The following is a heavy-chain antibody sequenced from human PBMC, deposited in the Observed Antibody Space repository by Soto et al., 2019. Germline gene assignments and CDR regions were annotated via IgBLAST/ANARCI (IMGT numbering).Heavy chain of an antibody. CDR3: ARTTAGSYYYYYYMDV. J-gene: IGHJ6*03. V-gene: IGHV4-59*01. CDR2: IYYSGST. CDR1: GGSISSYY. D-gene: IGHD6-13*01. Sequence: SETLSLTCTVSGGSISSYYWSWIRQPPGKGLEWIGYIYYSGSTNYNPSLKSRVTISVDTSKNQFSLKLSSVTAADTAVYYCARTTAGSYYYYYYMDVWGKGTTVTVSS.